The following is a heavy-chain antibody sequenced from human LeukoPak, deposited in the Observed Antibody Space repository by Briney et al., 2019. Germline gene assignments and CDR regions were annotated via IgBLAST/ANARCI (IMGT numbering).Heavy chain of an antibody. Sequence: PGGSLRLSCAASGFTFSSYSMNWVRQAPGKGLEWVSSISSSSSYIYYADSVKGRFTISRDNSKNTLYLQMNSLRTDDTAVYYCTRDPLSSSQRGYFDYWGQGTLVTVSS. CDR2: ISSSSSYI. CDR1: GFTFSSYS. V-gene: IGHV3-21*06. D-gene: IGHD6-13*01. CDR3: TRDPLSSSQRGYFDY. J-gene: IGHJ4*02.